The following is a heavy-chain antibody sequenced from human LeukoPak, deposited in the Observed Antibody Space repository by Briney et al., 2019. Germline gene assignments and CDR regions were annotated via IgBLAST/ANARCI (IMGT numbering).Heavy chain of an antibody. Sequence: GGSLRLSCAAPGFTFSSYGVHWVRQPPGKGLDWVAVISYDGSNKYYADSVKGRFTISRDNSKNTLYLQVNSLRADDTAVYYCAKRIDSYGRNAFDIWGQGTMVTVSS. J-gene: IGHJ3*02. CDR3: AKRIDSYGRNAFDI. V-gene: IGHV3-30*18. CDR1: GFTFSSYG. CDR2: ISYDGSNK. D-gene: IGHD1-26*01.